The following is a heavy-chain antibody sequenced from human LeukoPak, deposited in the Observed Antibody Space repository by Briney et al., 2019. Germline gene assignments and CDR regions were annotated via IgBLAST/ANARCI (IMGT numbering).Heavy chain of an antibody. D-gene: IGHD6-13*01. Sequence: PGRSLRLSCAASGFTFSSYWMSWVRQAPGKGLEWVANIKQDGSEKYYVDSVKGRFTISRDNAKNSLYLQMNSLRAEDTAVYYCAREAWYSQGGDFDYWGQGTLVTVSS. V-gene: IGHV3-7*03. CDR3: AREAWYSQGGDFDY. CDR2: IKQDGSEK. J-gene: IGHJ4*02. CDR1: GFTFSSYW.